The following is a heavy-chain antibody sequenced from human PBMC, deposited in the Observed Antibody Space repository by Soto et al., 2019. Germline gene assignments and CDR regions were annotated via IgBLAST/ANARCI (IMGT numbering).Heavy chain of an antibody. D-gene: IGHD1-1*01. CDR2: IYWDDDK. J-gene: IGHJ5*02. CDR1: GLSLSTSGVA. CDR3: AHRPPERGLATFDP. Sequence: QITLKESGPTLVKPTQTLTLTCTFSGLSLSTSGVAVGWIRQPPGKALEWLALIYWDDDKRYSPSLKSRLTITKDTSKNQVVLTMTNMDPVDTATYYCAHRPPERGLATFDPWGQGTLVTVSS. V-gene: IGHV2-5*02.